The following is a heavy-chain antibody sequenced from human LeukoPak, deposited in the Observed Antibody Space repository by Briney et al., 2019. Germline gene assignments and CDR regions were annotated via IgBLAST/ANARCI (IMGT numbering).Heavy chain of an antibody. D-gene: IGHD6-19*01. CDR3: ARDSPVAGTSFDY. V-gene: IGHV4-59*01. CDR1: GGSISSYY. Sequence: PSETLPLTCTVSGGSISSYYWSWIRQPPGKGLEWIGYIYYSGSTNYNPSLKSRVTISVDTSKNQFSLMLSSVTAADTAVYYCARDSPVAGTSFDYWGQGTLVTVSS. CDR2: IYYSGST. J-gene: IGHJ4*02.